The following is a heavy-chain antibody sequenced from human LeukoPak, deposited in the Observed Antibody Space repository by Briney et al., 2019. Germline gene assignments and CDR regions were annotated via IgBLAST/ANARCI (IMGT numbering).Heavy chain of an antibody. D-gene: IGHD3-22*01. CDR3: ARDRYYYDSSGYYGRFDY. J-gene: IGHJ4*02. V-gene: IGHV4-39*07. Sequence: PSETLSLTCAVPGGSISSSNSYWGWIRQPPGKGLEWIGSMYYSGSTNYNPSLKSRVTMSVDTSKNQFSLKLSSVTAADTAVYYCARDRYYYDSSGYYGRFDYWGQGTLVTVSS. CDR2: MYYSGST. CDR1: GGSISSSNSY.